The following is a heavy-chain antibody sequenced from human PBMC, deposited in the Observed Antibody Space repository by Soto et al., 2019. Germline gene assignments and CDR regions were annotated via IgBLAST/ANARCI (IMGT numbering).Heavy chain of an antibody. V-gene: IGHV4-30-4*02. Sequence: SETWSLTCTVSGGSISSGDYYWSWIRQPPGKGLEWIGYIYYSGSTYYNPSLKSRVTISVGTSKNQFSLKLSSVTAADTAVYYCASSNIAAAGFYYYGMDGWGRGTTVTVSS. D-gene: IGHD6-13*01. CDR3: ASSNIAAAGFYYYGMDG. J-gene: IGHJ6*02. CDR2: IYYSGST. CDR1: GGSISSGDYY.